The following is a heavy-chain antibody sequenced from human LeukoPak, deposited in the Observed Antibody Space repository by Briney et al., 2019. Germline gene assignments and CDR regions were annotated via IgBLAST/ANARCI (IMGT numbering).Heavy chain of an antibody. V-gene: IGHV4-61*02. CDR2: IYTSGNT. Sequence: PSQTLSPTCTVSGGSISRGSYYWSWIRQPAGKGLEWIGRIYTSGNTNYNPSLKSRVTISVDTSKNQFSLKLSSVTAADTAVYYCARSRDSSSWIAFDIWGQGTMVTVSS. CDR1: GGSISRGSYY. J-gene: IGHJ3*02. CDR3: ARSRDSSSWIAFDI. D-gene: IGHD6-13*01.